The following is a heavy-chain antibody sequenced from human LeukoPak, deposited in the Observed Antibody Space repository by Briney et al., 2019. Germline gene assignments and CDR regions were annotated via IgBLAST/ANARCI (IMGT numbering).Heavy chain of an antibody. CDR3: ARISWSVYSGYGVFDY. D-gene: IGHD5-12*01. V-gene: IGHV4-39*01. CDR1: NGSISSDGSY. Sequence: SETLSLTCTVSNGSISSDGSYWGWIRRPPGKGLECIGNMYHGGTTYYSPSLKSRVTMSVDTSNNQFSLKLSSVTAADTAVYYCARISWSVYSGYGVFDYWGQGTLVTVSS. J-gene: IGHJ4*02. CDR2: MYHGGTT.